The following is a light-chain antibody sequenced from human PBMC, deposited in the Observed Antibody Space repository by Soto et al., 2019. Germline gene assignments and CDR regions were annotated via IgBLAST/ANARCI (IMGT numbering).Light chain of an antibody. CDR1: QAVSNW. CDR2: GAT. J-gene: IGKJ3*01. V-gene: IGKV1-12*01. Sequence: IQMTQSPSTVSASVGDRVTITCRASQAVSNWVAWYQQRPGKAPKYLIHGATTLESGVPSRFSGSGSGTDFTLTISNVQPEDFAAYYCQQFDDFPFTFGRGTKVNIK. CDR3: QQFDDFPFT.